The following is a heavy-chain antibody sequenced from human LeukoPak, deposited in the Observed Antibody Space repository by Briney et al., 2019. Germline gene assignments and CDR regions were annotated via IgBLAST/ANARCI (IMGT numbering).Heavy chain of an antibody. V-gene: IGHV1-2*02. J-gene: IGHJ4*02. D-gene: IGHD3-22*01. Sequence: GASVKVSCKASGYTFTGYYMHWVRQAPGQELEWMGWINPNSGGTNYAQKFQGRVTMTRDTSISTAYMELSRLRSDDTAVYYCAKTPITMIVVGVWWYFDYWGQGTLVTVSS. CDR1: GYTFTGYY. CDR3: AKTPITMIVVGVWWYFDY. CDR2: INPNSGGT.